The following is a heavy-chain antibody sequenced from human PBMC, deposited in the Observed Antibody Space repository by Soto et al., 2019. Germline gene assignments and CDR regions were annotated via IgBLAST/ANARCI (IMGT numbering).Heavy chain of an antibody. Sequence: PGGSLRLSCAASVFVFSSDWMHWVRQAPGKGLVWVSRINTDGSETSYADSVKGRFTISRDNAKNTVYLQMNSLRAEDTAVYYCVRDRPEAQHHFEHWGQGNLVTVSS. CDR2: INTDGSET. CDR1: VFVFSSDW. D-gene: IGHD6-6*01. CDR3: VRDRPEAQHHFEH. V-gene: IGHV3-74*01. J-gene: IGHJ4*02.